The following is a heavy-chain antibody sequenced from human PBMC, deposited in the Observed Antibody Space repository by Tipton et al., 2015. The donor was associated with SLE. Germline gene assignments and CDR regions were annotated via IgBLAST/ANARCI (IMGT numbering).Heavy chain of an antibody. D-gene: IGHD3-9*01. CDR3: ARDTYYDILTGYYYRYFDL. CDR2: INPNSGGT. V-gene: IGHV1-2*02. J-gene: IGHJ2*01. CDR1: GYTFTGYY. Sequence: QVQLVQSGAEVKKPGASVNVSCKASGYTFTGYYMHWVRQAPGQGLEWMGWINPNSGGTNYAQKFQGRVTMTRDTSISTAYMELSRLTSDDTAVYYCARDTYYDILTGYYYRYFDLWGRGTLVTVSS.